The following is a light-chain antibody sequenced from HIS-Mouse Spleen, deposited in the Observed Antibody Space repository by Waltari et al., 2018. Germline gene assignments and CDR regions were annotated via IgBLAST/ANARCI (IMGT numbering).Light chain of an antibody. Sequence: DIQMTQSPSSLPAPVRNRVTITCQASQDIRNYLNWYQQKPGKAPKLLIYDASNLETGVPSRFSGSGSGTDFTFTISSLQPEDIATYYCQQYDNLPLTFGGGTKVEIK. CDR3: QQYDNLPLT. CDR1: QDIRNY. J-gene: IGKJ4*01. V-gene: IGKV1-33*01. CDR2: DAS.